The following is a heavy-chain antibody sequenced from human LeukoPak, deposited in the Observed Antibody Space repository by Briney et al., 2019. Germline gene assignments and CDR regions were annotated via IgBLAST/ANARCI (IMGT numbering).Heavy chain of an antibody. D-gene: IGHD6-19*01. CDR2: IYHSGST. CDR1: GGSISSSNW. CDR3: ARETPYSSGSCMDV. J-gene: IGHJ6*02. Sequence: PSETLSLTCAVSGGSISSSNWWSWVRQPPGKGLEWIGEIYHSGSTNYNPSLKSRVTISVDKSKNQFSLKLSSVTAADTAVYYCARETPYSSGSCMDVWGQGTTVTVSS. V-gene: IGHV4-4*02.